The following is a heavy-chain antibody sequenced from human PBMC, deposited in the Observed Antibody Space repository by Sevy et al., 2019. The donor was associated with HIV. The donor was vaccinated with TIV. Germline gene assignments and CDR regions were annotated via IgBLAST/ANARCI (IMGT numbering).Heavy chain of an antibody. D-gene: IGHD3-10*01. CDR2: ISYHGLGQ. V-gene: IGHV3-30-3*01. J-gene: IGHJ5*01. Sequence: GGSLRLSCAASGFTFSSHAMHWVRQAPGKGLEWVALISYHGLGQYYADSVRGRFTISRDSHQNTLFLQMNNLRPEDSATYYCARGVGSYYIMRPDSWGHGTLVTVSS. CDR1: GFTFSSHA. CDR3: ARGVGSYYIMRPDS.